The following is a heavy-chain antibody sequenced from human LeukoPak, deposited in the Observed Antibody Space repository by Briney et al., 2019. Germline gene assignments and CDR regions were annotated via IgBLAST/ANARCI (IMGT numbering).Heavy chain of an antibody. CDR3: ARASGLRYFEWSRQNWFDP. J-gene: IGHJ5*02. Sequence: SETLSLTCAVYGGSFSGYYWSWIRQPPGKGLECIGEINHRGSTNYNPSLKSRVTISGDTSKNQFSLELSCVTAADTAVYYCARASGLRYFEWSRQNWFDPWRQGTLVTVSS. V-gene: IGHV4-34*01. CDR2: INHRGST. D-gene: IGHD3-9*01. CDR1: GGSFSGYY.